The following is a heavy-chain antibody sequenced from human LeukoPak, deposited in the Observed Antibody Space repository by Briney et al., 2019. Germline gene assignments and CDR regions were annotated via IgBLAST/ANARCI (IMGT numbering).Heavy chain of an antibody. Sequence: PGGSLRLSCAASGFSFVNNAMGWVRQAPGKGLEWVSGICASGRCTFYAAPVRGRFTVSRDNIKNSLYLQMNNLRAEDTAVYYCAKYINVPGTQLLGDYWGQGALVTVSS. V-gene: IGHV3-23*01. CDR1: GFSFVNNA. D-gene: IGHD1-1*01. J-gene: IGHJ4*02. CDR2: ICASGRCT. CDR3: AKYINVPGTQLLGDY.